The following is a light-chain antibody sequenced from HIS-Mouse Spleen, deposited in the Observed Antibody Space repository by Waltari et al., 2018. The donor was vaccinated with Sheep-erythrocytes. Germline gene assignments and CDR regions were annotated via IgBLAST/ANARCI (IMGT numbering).Light chain of an antibody. J-gene: IGLJ1*01. Sequence: QSALTQPRSVSGSPGQSVTISCTGTSSDVGGYNYVSWYQQHPGKAPKLMIYDVSRRPSVCPVRFSGAKSGNTASLTISGLQAEDEADYYCCSYAGSYNHVFATGTKVTVL. CDR2: DVS. CDR1: SSDVGGYNY. CDR3: CSYAGSYNHV. V-gene: IGLV2-11*01.